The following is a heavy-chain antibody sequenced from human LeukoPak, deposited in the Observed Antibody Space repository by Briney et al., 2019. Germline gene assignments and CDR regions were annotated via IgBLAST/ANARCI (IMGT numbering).Heavy chain of an antibody. J-gene: IGHJ4*02. Sequence: SETLSLTCTVSGGSISSSSYYWGWIRQPPGKGLEWIGSIYYSGSTYYNPSLKSRVTISVDTSKNPVSLKLSSVTAADTAVYYCARVRLGARAFDYWGQGTLVTVSS. CDR2: IYYSGST. D-gene: IGHD3-16*01. CDR1: GGSISSSSYY. V-gene: IGHV4-39*07. CDR3: ARVRLGARAFDY.